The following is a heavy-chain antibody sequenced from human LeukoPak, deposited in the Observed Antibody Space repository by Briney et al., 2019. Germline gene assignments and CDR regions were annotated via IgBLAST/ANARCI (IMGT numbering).Heavy chain of an antibody. V-gene: IGHV1-69*13. D-gene: IGHD3-22*01. J-gene: IGHJ3*02. Sequence: SVKVSCKASGGTFSSYAISWVRRAPGQGLEWMGGIIPIFGTANYAQKFQGRVTITADESTSTAYMELSSLRSEDTAVYYCARDGFGVPSSGYHHDAFDIWGQGTMVTVSS. CDR3: ARDGFGVPSSGYHHDAFDI. CDR1: GGTFSSYA. CDR2: IIPIFGTA.